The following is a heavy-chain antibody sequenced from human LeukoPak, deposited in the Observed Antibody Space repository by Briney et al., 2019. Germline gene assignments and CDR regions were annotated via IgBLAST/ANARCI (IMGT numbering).Heavy chain of an antibody. V-gene: IGHV4-34*01. CDR1: GESFSGYY. D-gene: IGHD2-2*01. J-gene: IGHJ6*03. CDR3: ARGRYCNTTNCPYVGGFYYMDV. CDR2: IDHSGSA. Sequence: SETLSLTCAVYGESFSGYYWTWLRQTAGKGLEWIGKIDHSGSANYNQSPKCRVTISVAAPMNQFSLQLSSVTAADTAVYYCARGRYCNTTNCPYVGGFYYMDVWGKGTTVLVSS.